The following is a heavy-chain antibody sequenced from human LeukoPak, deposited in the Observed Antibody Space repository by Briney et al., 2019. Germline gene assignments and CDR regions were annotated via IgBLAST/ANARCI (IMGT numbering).Heavy chain of an antibody. CDR2: INHSGST. Sequence: PSETLSLTCAVYGGSFSGYYWSWIRQPPGKGLEWIGEINHSGSTNYNPSRKSRVTISVDTSKNQFSLNLSSVTDADTAVYYCARGGSSSWYRYFDYWGQGTLVTVSS. J-gene: IGHJ4*02. D-gene: IGHD6-13*01. V-gene: IGHV4-34*01. CDR1: GGSFSGYY. CDR3: ARGGSSSWYRYFDY.